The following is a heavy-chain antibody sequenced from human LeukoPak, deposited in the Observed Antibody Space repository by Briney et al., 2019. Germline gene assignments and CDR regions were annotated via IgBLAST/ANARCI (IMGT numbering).Heavy chain of an antibody. D-gene: IGHD3-10*01. CDR2: LYAGGST. Sequence: GGSLRLSCAASGFTVSSKYMSWVRQAPGKGLEWVSVLYAGGSTYYADSVKGRFTISRDNSKNTLYLQMNSLRADDTAVYYCARGKDASGNLLGYWGQGTLVTVSS. V-gene: IGHV3-53*01. J-gene: IGHJ4*02. CDR1: GFTVSSKY. CDR3: ARGKDASGNLLGY.